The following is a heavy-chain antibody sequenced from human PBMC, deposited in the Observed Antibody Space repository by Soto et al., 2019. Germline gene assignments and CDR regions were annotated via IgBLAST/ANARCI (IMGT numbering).Heavy chain of an antibody. CDR3: ARGLITGSQYSGGWYYFDS. Sequence: PSETLSLTSAVSGASISSGGYSWSWIRQPPGKGLEWIGYIYHSGSTYYNPSLKSRVTISVDRSKNQFSLRLSSVTAADTAVYYCARGLITGSQYSGGWYYFDSWGQGTQVTVS. J-gene: IGHJ4*02. CDR1: GASISSGGYS. V-gene: IGHV4-30-2*01. CDR2: IYHSGST. D-gene: IGHD1-26*01.